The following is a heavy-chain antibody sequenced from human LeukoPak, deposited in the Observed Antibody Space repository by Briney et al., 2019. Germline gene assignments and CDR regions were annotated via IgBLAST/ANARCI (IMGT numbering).Heavy chain of an antibody. CDR1: AGSINSYY. CDR2: IYTTGTT. Sequence: SETLSLTCTVSAGSINSYYWGWVRPPAGKGLGWIGRIYTTGTTNYSPSLKSRLTMSVDTSKNQFSLSLRSVTAADTAVYYCGRQGYTASYYFVDYWSQGTLVTVSS. V-gene: IGHV4-4*07. D-gene: IGHD3-10*01. J-gene: IGHJ4*02. CDR3: GRQGYTASYYFVDY.